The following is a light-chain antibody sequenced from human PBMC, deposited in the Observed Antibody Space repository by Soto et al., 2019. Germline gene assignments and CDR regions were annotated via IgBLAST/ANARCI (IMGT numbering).Light chain of an antibody. CDR1: QSVSSN. J-gene: IGKJ1*01. CDR2: GAS. Sequence: EIVMTQSPPTLSVSPGERATLSCRASQSVSSNLAWYQQKPGQPPRLLIYGASTRATGIPARFSGSGSGTEFTLTISSLQSEDFAVYYCQQYNNWPRTFGQGTKVDIK. CDR3: QQYNNWPRT. V-gene: IGKV3-15*01.